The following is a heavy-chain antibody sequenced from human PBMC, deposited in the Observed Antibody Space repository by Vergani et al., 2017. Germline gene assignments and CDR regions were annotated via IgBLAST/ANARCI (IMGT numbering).Heavy chain of an antibody. D-gene: IGHD3-10*01. J-gene: IGHJ6*02. CDR1: GYTFTSYD. Sequence: QVQLVQSGAEVKKPGASVKVSCKASGYTFTSYDINWVRQATGQGLEWMGWMNPNSGNTGYAQKVQGRVNMTRNTSISTAYMELSSLRSEETAVYYCARGFRGFGEFPRYYYYYGMDVWGQGTTVTVSS. V-gene: IGHV1-8*01. CDR2: MNPNSGNT. CDR3: ARGFRGFGEFPRYYYYYGMDV.